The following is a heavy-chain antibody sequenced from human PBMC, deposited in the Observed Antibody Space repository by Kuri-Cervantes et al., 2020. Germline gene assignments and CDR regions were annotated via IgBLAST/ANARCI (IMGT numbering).Heavy chain of an antibody. Sequence: GSLRLSCTFYGASFSSYYWTRIRQPPGKGLEWIGEINHSGSPKYNSSLKSRVTISVDTSKNQSSLNVTSVTAADTAIYFCARVNWGPSYYFYYMDVWGRGTTVTVSS. CDR1: GASFSSYY. V-gene: IGHV4-34*01. CDR2: INHSGSP. CDR3: ARVNWGPSYYFYYMDV. D-gene: IGHD7-27*01. J-gene: IGHJ6*03.